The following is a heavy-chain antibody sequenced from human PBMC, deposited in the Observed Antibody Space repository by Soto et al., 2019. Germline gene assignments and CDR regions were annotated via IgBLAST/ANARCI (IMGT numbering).Heavy chain of an antibody. Sequence: QPGGSLRLSCAASGFTFSSYAMSWVRQAPGKGLEWVSAISGSGGSTYYADSVKGRFTISRDNSKNTLYLQMNSLRAEDTAVYYCAKAPGFDSSGYYFLDYWGQGTLVTVSS. CDR2: ISGSGGST. D-gene: IGHD3-22*01. J-gene: IGHJ4*02. CDR3: AKAPGFDSSGYYFLDY. V-gene: IGHV3-23*01. CDR1: GFTFSSYA.